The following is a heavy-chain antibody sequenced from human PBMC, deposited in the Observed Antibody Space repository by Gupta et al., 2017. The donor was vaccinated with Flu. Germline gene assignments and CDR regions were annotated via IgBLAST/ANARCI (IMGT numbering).Heavy chain of an antibody. CDR2: IWYDGSNK. V-gene: IGHV3-33*01. Sequence: QVQLVESGGGVVQPGRSLRLSCAASGFTFSSYGMHWVRQAPGKGLEWVAVIWYDGSNKYYSDSGKGRFTISRDNSKNTLYLQMNSLRAEETAVYYCARDPGTTGTTSYAFDIWGQGTMVTVSS. D-gene: IGHD1-1*01. J-gene: IGHJ3*02. CDR3: ARDPGTTGTTSYAFDI. CDR1: GFTFSSYG.